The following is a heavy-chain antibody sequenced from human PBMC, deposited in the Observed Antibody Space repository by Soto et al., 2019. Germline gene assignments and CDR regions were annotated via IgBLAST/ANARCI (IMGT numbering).Heavy chain of an antibody. CDR3: ARDIVVVPAAIPIRYYYGMDV. J-gene: IGHJ6*01. D-gene: IGHD2-2*01. CDR1: RSAFTSYG. V-gene: IGHV1-18*04. CDR2: ISAYNGNT. Sequence: GSVKGCSKASRSAFTSYGISSVRQAPGQGLEWMGWISAYNGNTNYAQKLQGRVTMTTDTSTSTAYMELRSLRSDDTAVYYCARDIVVVPAAIPIRYYYGMDVWGQGTTVTVSS.